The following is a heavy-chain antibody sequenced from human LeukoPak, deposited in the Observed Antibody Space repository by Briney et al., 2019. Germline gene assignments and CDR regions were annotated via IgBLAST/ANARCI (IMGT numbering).Heavy chain of an antibody. CDR3: ARNDYYGSGSSIDY. D-gene: IGHD3-10*01. Sequence: PSETLSLTCTVSGGSISSSSYYWGWIRQPPGKGLEWIGSIYYSGSTYYNPSLKGRVTISVDTSKNQFSLKLSSVTAADTAVYYCARNDYYGSGSSIDYWDQGTLVTVSS. V-gene: IGHV4-39*01. CDR1: GGSISSSSYY. CDR2: IYYSGST. J-gene: IGHJ4*02.